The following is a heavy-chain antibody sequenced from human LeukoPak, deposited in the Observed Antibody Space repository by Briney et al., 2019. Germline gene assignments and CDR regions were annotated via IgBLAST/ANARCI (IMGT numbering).Heavy chain of an antibody. J-gene: IGHJ4*02. CDR1: GFTFSHYW. V-gene: IGHV3-7*01. Sequence: PGGSLRLSCAASGFTFSHYWMSWVRQAPGKGLEWVANIKEDGSEKYYVDSLKGRFTISRDNAKNSVYLQMNSLRDEDTAVYYCARGGVAVSRDYWGQGTLVTVS. D-gene: IGHD6-19*01. CDR2: IKEDGSEK. CDR3: ARGGVAVSRDY.